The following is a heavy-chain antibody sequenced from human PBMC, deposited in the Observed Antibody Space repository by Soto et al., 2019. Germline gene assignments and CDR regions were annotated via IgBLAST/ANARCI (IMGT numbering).Heavy chain of an antibody. V-gene: IGHV4-31*03. CDR3: ARGPRQLGGKYYYGMDV. CDR2: IYDSGCT. CDR1: GGTIRRGAFY. Sequence: SENLSLRCSVSGGTIRRGAFYWCWIRQQPGKGLEWIGFIYDSGCTYYNASLKSRVTISGDTSKNQFSLKLSSVTSADTALYYCARGPRQLGGKYYYGMDVWGQGTTGT. D-gene: IGHD1-1*01. J-gene: IGHJ6*02.